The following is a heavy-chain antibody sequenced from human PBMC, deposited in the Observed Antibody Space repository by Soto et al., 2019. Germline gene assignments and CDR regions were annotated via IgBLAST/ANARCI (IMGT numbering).Heavy chain of an antibody. CDR3: ARVTLKAGNWFDP. V-gene: IGHV1-2*02. J-gene: IGHJ5*02. CDR1: GFTFTDYF. Sequence: QVQLVQSGAEVKKPGASVKVSCKASGFTFTDYFIHWVRQAPGQGFEWMGWINPKSRGTLYAPKFQGRVTMTRDTSNSTAYMELRGLTSDDTAIYYCARVTLKAGNWFDPWGQGTLVTVSS. CDR2: INPKSRGT.